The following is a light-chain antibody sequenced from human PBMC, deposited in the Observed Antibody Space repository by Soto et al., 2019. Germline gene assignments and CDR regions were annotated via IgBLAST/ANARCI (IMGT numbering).Light chain of an antibody. Sequence: QMSLSPSAVSASVGDRVTITCRASQSISIWLAWYQQKPGKAPKILIYKASSLESGVPSRFSGSGSGTEFTLTISSLQPDDFATYYCQQYSTYTPRPFGQGTKVDVK. V-gene: IGKV1-5*03. CDR2: KAS. CDR3: QQYSTYTPRP. CDR1: QSISIW. J-gene: IGKJ1*01.